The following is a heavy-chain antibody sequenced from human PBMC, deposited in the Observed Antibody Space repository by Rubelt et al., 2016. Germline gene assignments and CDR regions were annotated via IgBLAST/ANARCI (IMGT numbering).Heavy chain of an antibody. CDR2: ISYDGSNE. V-gene: IGHV3-30*18. Sequence: GGGVVQPGRSLRLSCAASGFTFSDYLMHWVRQAPGKGLEWVTVISYDGSNEYYADSVKGRFTISRDNSKNTLNLQMNSLRGEDTAVYYCAKDPFGPPYYFDYWGQGTLVTVSS. J-gene: IGHJ4*02. D-gene: IGHD3-16*01. CDR1: GFTFSDYL. CDR3: AKDPFGPPYYFDY.